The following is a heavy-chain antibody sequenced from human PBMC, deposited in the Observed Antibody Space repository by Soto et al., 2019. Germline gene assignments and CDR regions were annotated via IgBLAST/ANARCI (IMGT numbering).Heavy chain of an antibody. J-gene: IGHJ6*02. CDR2: IRAYTGNR. D-gene: IGHD2-2*01. CDR3: ARDVPPMDV. Sequence: QVQLVQSGAEVKKPGASVKVSCKASGYTFSSYGISWVRQAPGQGLEWMGWIRAYTGNRNYAQKLQGRVTMTTDTARSGAYVEVRSLRADDTAVYYWARDVPPMDVWGQGTTVTVSS. CDR1: GYTFSSYG. V-gene: IGHV1-18*01.